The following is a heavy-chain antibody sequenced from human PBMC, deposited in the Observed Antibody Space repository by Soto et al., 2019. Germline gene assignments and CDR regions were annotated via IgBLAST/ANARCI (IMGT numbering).Heavy chain of an antibody. Sequence: SETLSLTCTVSGGSISSSSYYWGWIRQPPGKGLEWIGSIYYSGSTYYNPSLKSRVTISVDTSKNQFSLKLSSVTAADTAVYYCASGSPPWGAVAGFGYWGQGTLVTVSS. CDR2: IYYSGST. D-gene: IGHD6-19*01. CDR3: ASGSPPWGAVAGFGY. CDR1: GGSISSSSYY. V-gene: IGHV4-39*01. J-gene: IGHJ4*02.